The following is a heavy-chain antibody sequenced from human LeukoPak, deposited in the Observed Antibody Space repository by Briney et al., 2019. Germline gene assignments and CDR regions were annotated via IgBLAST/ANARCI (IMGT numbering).Heavy chain of an antibody. D-gene: IGHD1-14*01. CDR2: AHHTAGT. V-gene: IGHV4-38-2*02. CDR3: ARDEPGGLHY. J-gene: IGHJ4*02. CDR1: GYPITTSYY. Sequence: SETLSLTCTASGYPITTSYYCTWVRQSPEKGLEWIGSAHHTAGTYYNPSLKSRVTISLETSMNHFSLKLNSVTAADTAVYYCARDEPGGLHYWGQGILVTVSS.